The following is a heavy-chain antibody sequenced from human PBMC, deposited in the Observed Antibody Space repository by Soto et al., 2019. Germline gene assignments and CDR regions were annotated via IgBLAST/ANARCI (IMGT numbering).Heavy chain of an antibody. J-gene: IGHJ5*02. CDR2: THYRSKWYN. CDR1: GDSVSRNSAT. V-gene: IGHV6-1*01. CDR3: AREEIAAAYNWFDP. Sequence: PSQTLSLTCAISGDSVSRNSATWNWIRQSPSRGLEWLGRTHYRSKWYNDYAVSVKSRVTINPDTSKNQFSLQLNSVTPEDTAVYYCAREEIAAAYNWFDPWGQGTLVTVSS. D-gene: IGHD6-13*01.